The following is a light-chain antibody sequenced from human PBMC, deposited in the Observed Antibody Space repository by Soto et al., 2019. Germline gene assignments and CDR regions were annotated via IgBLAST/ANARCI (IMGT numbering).Light chain of an antibody. Sequence: DIQMTQSPSSLSVSLGERATITCRASHDISNSLNWYQQKPGKAPKLLIYDASNLETGVPSRFSGSGSGTDFTFTISGLQPEDIXXXFCQQYHNXRVTFGGGTKVDIK. J-gene: IGKJ4*01. V-gene: IGKV1-33*01. CDR2: DAS. CDR1: HDISNS. CDR3: QQYHNXRVT.